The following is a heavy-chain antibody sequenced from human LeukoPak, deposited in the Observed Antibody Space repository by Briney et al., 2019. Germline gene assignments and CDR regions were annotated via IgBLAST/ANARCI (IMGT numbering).Heavy chain of an antibody. D-gene: IGHD2-2*01. CDR2: MYSSGKS. CDR3: ARQDMEVPAATPDY. J-gene: IGHJ4*02. CDR1: GGSIHNNY. Sequence: KPSETLSLTCTVSGGSIHNNYWSWIRQPPGKGLEWIGSMYSSGKSDYSPSLKNRVTMSIDTSKNQFSLKLTSVTAADTAVYYCARQDMEVPAATPDYWGQGTLVTVSS. V-gene: IGHV4-59*08.